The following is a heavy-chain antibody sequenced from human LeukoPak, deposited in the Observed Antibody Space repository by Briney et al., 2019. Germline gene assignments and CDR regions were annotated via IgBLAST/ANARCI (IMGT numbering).Heavy chain of an antibody. J-gene: IGHJ5*02. D-gene: IGHD2-15*01. CDR1: GFQFNTYW. CDR2: IKEDGSET. Sequence: GGSLRLSCAGSGFQFNTYWISWIRQAPGKGLQWLGNIKEDGSETYYVGSLKGRLTISRDNAKNSSFLEMSSLGVEDTAVYYWARDVGRFCTRGSCFSDAWGQGTRVTVSS. V-gene: IGHV3-7*05. CDR3: ARDVGRFCTRGSCFSDA.